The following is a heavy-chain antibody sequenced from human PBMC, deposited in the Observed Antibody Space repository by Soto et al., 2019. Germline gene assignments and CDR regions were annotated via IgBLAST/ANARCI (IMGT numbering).Heavy chain of an antibody. Sequence: QVQLVESGGGVVQPGRSLRLSCAASGFTFSHYGIHWVRQAPGKGLEWLAVISYDGSNKHYADSVKGRFTVYRDNSKNTLYLQMNSLRDEDTAVYFCARYSGKYQGPIDYWGQGTLVTVSS. D-gene: IGHD1-26*01. CDR2: ISYDGSNK. CDR1: GFTFSHYG. CDR3: ARYSGKYQGPIDY. V-gene: IGHV3-30*03. J-gene: IGHJ4*02.